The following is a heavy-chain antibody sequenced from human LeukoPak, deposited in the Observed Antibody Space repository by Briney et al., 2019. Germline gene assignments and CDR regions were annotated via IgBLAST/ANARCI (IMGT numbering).Heavy chain of an antibody. CDR2: ISYDGSNK. J-gene: IGHJ5*01. CDR3: AKGSGSILGYCSGGSCYPDS. V-gene: IGHV3-30*18. Sequence: GRSLRLSCAASGFTFSSYGMHWVRQAPGKGLEWVAVISYDGSNKYYADSVKGRFTISRDNSKNTLYLQMNSLRAEDTALYYCAKGSGSILGYCSGGSCYPDSWGQETLVTVSS. D-gene: IGHD2-15*01. CDR1: GFTFSSYG.